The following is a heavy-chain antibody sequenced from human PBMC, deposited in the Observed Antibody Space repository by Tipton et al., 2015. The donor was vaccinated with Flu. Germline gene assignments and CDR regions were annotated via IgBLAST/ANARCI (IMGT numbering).Heavy chain of an antibody. CDR1: GFTFSSYG. Sequence: SLRLSCAASGFTFSSYGMHWVRQAPGKGLEWVAVIWYDGSNKYYADSVKGRFTISRDNSKNTLYLQMNSLRAEDTAVYYCARDIRIAAAGYFDYWGQGTLVTVSS. CDR2: IWYDGSNK. CDR3: ARDIRIAAAGYFDY. J-gene: IGHJ4*02. D-gene: IGHD6-13*01. V-gene: IGHV3-33*01.